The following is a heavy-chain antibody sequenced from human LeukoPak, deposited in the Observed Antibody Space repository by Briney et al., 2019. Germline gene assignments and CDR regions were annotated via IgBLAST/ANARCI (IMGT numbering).Heavy chain of an antibody. D-gene: IGHD3-3*01. CDR2: IYSGGST. CDR3: AREAIDFWSGYYISNWFDP. V-gene: IGHV3-53*01. Sequence: GGSLRLSCAASGFTVSSNYMSWVRQAPGKGLEWVSVIYSGGSTYYADSVKGRFTISRDNSKNTLYLQMNSLRAEDTAVYYCAREAIDFWSGYYISNWFDPWSQGTLVTVSS. CDR1: GFTVSSNY. J-gene: IGHJ5*02.